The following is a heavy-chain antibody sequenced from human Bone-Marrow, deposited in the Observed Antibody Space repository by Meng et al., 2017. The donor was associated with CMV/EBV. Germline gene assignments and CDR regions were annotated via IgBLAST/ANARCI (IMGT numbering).Heavy chain of an antibody. CDR3: AKDSIGWFDP. CDR1: GFTFSSSG. J-gene: IGHJ5*02. Sequence: SCAASGFTFSSSGMHWVRQAPGKGLEWVAVIWYDGSNKYYADSVKGRFTISRDNSKNTLYLQMNSLRAEDTAVYYCAKDSIGWFDPWGQGTLVTVSS. CDR2: IWYDGSNK. V-gene: IGHV3-33*06. D-gene: IGHD2/OR15-2a*01.